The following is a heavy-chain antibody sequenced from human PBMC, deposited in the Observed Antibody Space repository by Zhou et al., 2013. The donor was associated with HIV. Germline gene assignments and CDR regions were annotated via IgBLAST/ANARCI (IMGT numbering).Heavy chain of an antibody. CDR1: GYTFTSFG. J-gene: IGHJ4*02. Sequence: QVQLVQSGHELQRPGGSVKISCRASGYTFTSFGINWVRQAPGKGLEWLGWISGHNDMTDSAQRLQGRVSLTTDPSTNTAYIELKSLIYDDTAMYFCTRGAAAGPARRGFDFWGQGTLLTVSS. CDR3: TRGAAAGPARRGFDF. D-gene: IGHD6-6*01. V-gene: IGHV1-18*01. CDR2: ISGHNDMT.